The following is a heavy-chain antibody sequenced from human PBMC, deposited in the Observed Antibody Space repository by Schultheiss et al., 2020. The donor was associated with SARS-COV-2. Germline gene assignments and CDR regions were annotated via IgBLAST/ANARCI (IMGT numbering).Heavy chain of an antibody. V-gene: IGHV4-61*02. J-gene: IGHJ6*02. Sequence: SETLSLTCTVSGGSISSGSYYWSWIRQPAGKGLEWIGRIYTSGSTNYNPSLKSRVTISVDTSKNQFSLKLSSVTAADTAVYYCARGVGNYYYGMDVWGQGTTVTVSS. D-gene: IGHD3-10*01. CDR2: IYTSGST. CDR1: GGSISSGSYY. CDR3: ARGVGNYYYGMDV.